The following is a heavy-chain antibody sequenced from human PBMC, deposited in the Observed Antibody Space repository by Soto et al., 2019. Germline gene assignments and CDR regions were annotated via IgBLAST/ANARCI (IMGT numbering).Heavy chain of an antibody. V-gene: IGHV3-23*01. D-gene: IGHD6-19*01. Sequence: EAQLLESGGGLVQPGGSLRLSCAASGFTFNNYAMSWVRQAPGKGLEWVSSIHGSGGGTYYTDSVKGRFTVSRDDSKKTLYTKVGGVRAEDTAVYSWGKDAVAGTGEGNYFAPGGQGTLVTV. CDR2: IHGSGGGT. CDR3: GKDAVAGTGEGNYFAP. CDR1: GFTFNNYA. J-gene: IGHJ5*02.